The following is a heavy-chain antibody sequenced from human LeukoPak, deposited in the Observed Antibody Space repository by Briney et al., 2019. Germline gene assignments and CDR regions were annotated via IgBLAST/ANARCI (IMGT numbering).Heavy chain of an antibody. CDR1: GYSFTSYW. J-gene: IGHJ6*04. V-gene: IGHV5-10-1*01. D-gene: IGHD2-2*01. Sequence: GESLRISCKGSGYSFTSYWNSWVRQMPGTGLEWMGRIDPSDSYTNYSPSFQGHVPISADKSISTAYLQWSSLKASDTAMYYCARHQVPAAIMYYGMDVWGKGTTVTVSS. CDR2: IDPSDSYT. CDR3: ARHQVPAAIMYYGMDV.